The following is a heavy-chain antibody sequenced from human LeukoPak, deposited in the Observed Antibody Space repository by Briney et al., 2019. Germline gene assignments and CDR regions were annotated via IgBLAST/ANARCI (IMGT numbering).Heavy chain of an antibody. V-gene: IGHV3-7*01. CDR2: INQDGSEK. Sequence: GGSLRLSCVASGFTFSTYWMSWVRQAPGKGLEWVANINQDGSEKYYVDSVKGRFTISRDNAKNSLYLQMNSLRAEDTAVYYCATEGYYDSSGMLYWGQGTLVTVSS. CDR1: GFTFSTYW. D-gene: IGHD3-22*01. J-gene: IGHJ4*02. CDR3: ATEGYYDSSGMLY.